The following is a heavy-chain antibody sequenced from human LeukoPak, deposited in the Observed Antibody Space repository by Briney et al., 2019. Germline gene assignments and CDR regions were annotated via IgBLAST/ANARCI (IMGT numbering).Heavy chain of an antibody. CDR3: PVSNGGCKQLTDLDY. D-gene: IGHD6-13*01. Sequence: GESLKISCKGSGYSFTSYWIGWVRQMPGKGLEWMGIIYPGDSDTRYSPSFQGQVTISANKPINTAYLQWSSLKASDTPMYYWPVSNGGCKQLTDLDYWVRGTWVTVSS. V-gene: IGHV5-51*04. J-gene: IGHJ4*02. CDR2: IYPGDSDT. CDR1: GYSFTSYW.